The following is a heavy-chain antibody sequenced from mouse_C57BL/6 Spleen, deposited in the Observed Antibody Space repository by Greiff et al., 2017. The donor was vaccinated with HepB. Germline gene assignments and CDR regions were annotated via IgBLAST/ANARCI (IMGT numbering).Heavy chain of an antibody. V-gene: IGHV1-15*01. Sequence: VQGVESGAELVRPGASVTLSCKASGYTFTDYEMHWVKQTPVHGLEWIGAIDPETGGTAYNQKFKGKAILTADKSSSTAYMELRSLTSEDSAVYYCSYYYGSSIYYFDYWGQGTTLTVSS. CDR3: SYYYGSSIYYFDY. D-gene: IGHD1-1*01. J-gene: IGHJ2*01. CDR2: IDPETGGT. CDR1: GYTFTDYE.